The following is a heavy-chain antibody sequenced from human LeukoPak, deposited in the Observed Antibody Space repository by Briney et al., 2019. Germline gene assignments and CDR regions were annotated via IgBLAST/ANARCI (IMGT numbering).Heavy chain of an antibody. CDR2: MYYSGST. V-gene: IGHV4-39*07. J-gene: IGHJ4*02. Sequence: SETLSLTCTVSGGSMSSSSYYWGWIRQPPGKGLEWIGSMYYSGSTYYNPSLKSRVTISEDKSKNQFSLKLTSVTAADTAVYYCRIRGYSYVLDYWGQGTLVTVSS. CDR3: RIRGYSYVLDY. CDR1: GGSMSSSSYY. D-gene: IGHD5-18*01.